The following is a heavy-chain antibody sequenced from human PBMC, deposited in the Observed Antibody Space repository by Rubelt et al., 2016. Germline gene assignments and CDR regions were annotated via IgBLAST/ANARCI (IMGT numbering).Heavy chain of an antibody. CDR2: ICYSGGT. J-gene: IGHJ4*02. Sequence: QLQLQESGPGLVKPSETLSLTCTVSGGSISSSSYYWGWIRQPPGKGLEWIGSICYSGGTYYNPSLQGWATISVDTSRNPVYRNLVSVTAADTAGYYWARGGPLVAARYDYWGQGTLVTVSS. CDR1: GGSISSSSYY. V-gene: IGHV4-39*07. D-gene: IGHD6-6*01. CDR3: ARGGPLVAARYDY.